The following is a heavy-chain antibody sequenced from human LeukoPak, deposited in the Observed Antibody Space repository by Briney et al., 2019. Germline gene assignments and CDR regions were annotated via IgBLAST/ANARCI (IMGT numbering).Heavy chain of an antibody. V-gene: IGHV3-30*02. CDR3: AANIVVVPAAMRIAEYFQH. CDR2: IRYDGSNK. CDR1: GFTFSSYG. Sequence: GGSLRLSCAASGFTFSSYGMHWVRQAPGKGLEWVAFIRYDGSNKYYADSVKGRFTISRDNSKNTLYLQMNSLRAEDTAVYYCAANIVVVPAAMRIAEYFQHWGQGTLVTVSS. D-gene: IGHD2-2*01. J-gene: IGHJ1*01.